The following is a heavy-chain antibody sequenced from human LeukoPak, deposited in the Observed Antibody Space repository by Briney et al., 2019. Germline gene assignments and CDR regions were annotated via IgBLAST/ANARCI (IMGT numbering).Heavy chain of an antibody. V-gene: IGHV1-69*05. CDR3: ARGRYVWGSYRSTFDY. D-gene: IGHD3-16*02. J-gene: IGHJ4*02. Sequence: SVKVSCKASGGTFSSYAISWVRQAPGQGLEWMGRIIPIFGTANYAQKFQGRVTITTDESTSTAYMELSSLRSEDTAVYYCARGRYVWGSYRSTFDYWGQGTLVTISS. CDR1: GGTFSSYA. CDR2: IIPIFGTA.